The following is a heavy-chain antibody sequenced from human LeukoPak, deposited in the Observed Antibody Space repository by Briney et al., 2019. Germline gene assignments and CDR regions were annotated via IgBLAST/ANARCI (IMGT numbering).Heavy chain of an antibody. J-gene: IGHJ3*02. CDR1: GGSFSGDY. V-gene: IGHV4-34*01. CDR3: ASLTTAEAFDI. Sequence: PSETLSLTCAVYGGSFSGDYWSWIRQPPGKGLEWIGEINHSGSTNYNPSLKSRVTISVDTSKNQFSLKLSSVTAADTAVYYCASLTTAEAFDIWGQGTMVTVSS. CDR2: INHSGST. D-gene: IGHD3-22*01.